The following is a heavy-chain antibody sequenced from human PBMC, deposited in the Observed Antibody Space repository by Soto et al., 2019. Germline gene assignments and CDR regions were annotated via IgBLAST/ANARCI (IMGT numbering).Heavy chain of an antibody. J-gene: IGHJ3*01. CDR1: GYTFTGYY. CDR2: INPNSGGT. CDR3: ASSHYDSSCFSYDAFDV. D-gene: IGHD3-22*01. V-gene: IGHV1-2*04. Sequence: QVQLVQSGAEVKKPGASVKVSCKASGYTFTGYYMHWVRQAPGQGLEWMGWINPNSGGTNYAQKFQGWVTMNGDTSLFPDYMELSRLRSDDTAVYYCASSHYDSSCFSYDAFDVWGQGTMVTVSS.